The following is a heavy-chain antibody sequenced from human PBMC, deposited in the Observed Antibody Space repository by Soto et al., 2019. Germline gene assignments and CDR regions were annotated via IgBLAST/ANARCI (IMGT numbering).Heavy chain of an antibody. CDR1: GFTFSTYA. J-gene: IGHJ4*02. CDR2: ISGGGDNT. D-gene: IGHD3-16*01. Sequence: GGSLRLSCAASGFTFSTYAMSWVRQAPGKGLEWVSAISGGGDNTYYGDSVKGRFTISRDNSKNTLYLQMNSLRAEDTAVYYCAKDTGGDGSSSFDYWGQGALVTFSS. V-gene: IGHV3-23*01. CDR3: AKDTGGDGSSSFDY.